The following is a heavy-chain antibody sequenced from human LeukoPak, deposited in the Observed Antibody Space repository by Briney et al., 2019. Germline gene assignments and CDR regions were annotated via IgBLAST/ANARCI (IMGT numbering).Heavy chain of an antibody. V-gene: IGHV1-69*01. CDR3: ARGYSGGYSNWFDP. CDR1: GGTFSSYA. Sequence: ASVKVSCKASGGTFSSYAISWVRQAPGQGLEWMGGIIPIFGTANYAQKFQGRVTITADESTSTAYMDLSSLRSEDTAVYYCARGYSGGYSNWFDPWGQGTLVTVSS. D-gene: IGHD4-11*01. J-gene: IGHJ5*02. CDR2: IIPIFGTA.